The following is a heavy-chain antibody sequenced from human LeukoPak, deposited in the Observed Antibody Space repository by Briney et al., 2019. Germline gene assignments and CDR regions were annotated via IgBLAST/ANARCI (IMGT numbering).Heavy chain of an antibody. Sequence: GGSLRLSCAASGFSFSSYEMNWVRQAPGKGLEWISYISASGTLTHYADSVEGRFTISRDNARNSLYLQMNRLRGDDSAVYYCARDGTPTYSTGWVYMDVWGKGTTVTISS. CDR2: ISASGTLT. D-gene: IGHD6-25*01. V-gene: IGHV3-48*03. CDR3: ARDGTPTYSTGWVYMDV. CDR1: GFSFSSYE. J-gene: IGHJ6*04.